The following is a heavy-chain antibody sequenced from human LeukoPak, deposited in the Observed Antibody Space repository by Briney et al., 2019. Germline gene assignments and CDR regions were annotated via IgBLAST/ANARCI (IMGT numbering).Heavy chain of an antibody. CDR1: GDSISTSNSY. J-gene: IGHJ6*03. CDR2: IYYSGST. V-gene: IGHV4-39*07. CDR3: ARTTTVRGTYYMDV. Sequence: PSETLSLTCTVSGDSISTSNSYWGWIRQPPGKGLEWIGSIYYSGSTYYNPSLKSRVTISVDTSKNRFSLKLRSVTAADTAVYYCARTTTVRGTYYMDVWGKGTTVTVSS. D-gene: IGHD3-10*01.